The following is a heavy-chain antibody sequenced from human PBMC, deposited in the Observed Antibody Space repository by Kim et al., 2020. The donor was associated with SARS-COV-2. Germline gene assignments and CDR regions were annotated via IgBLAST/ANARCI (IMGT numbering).Heavy chain of an antibody. D-gene: IGHD1-7*01. V-gene: IGHV4-39*01. Sequence: YNPSRKSRVSTSVDTSKNQLSLMLSSVTAADTAVYYCAKNNWNYIWWFDPWGQGTLVTVSS. CDR3: AKNNWNYIWWFDP. J-gene: IGHJ5*02.